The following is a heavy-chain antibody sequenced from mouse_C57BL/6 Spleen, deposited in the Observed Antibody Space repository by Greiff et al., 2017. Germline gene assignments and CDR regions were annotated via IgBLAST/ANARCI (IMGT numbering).Heavy chain of an antibody. CDR3: ARSIYYDNEGFDY. D-gene: IGHD2-4*01. CDR2: IYPRSGNT. Sequence: VQLQESGAELARPGASVKLSCKASGYTFTSYGISWVKQRTGQGLEWIGEIYPRSGNTYYTEKFKGKATLTADKTSSTAYMELRSLTSEDSAVYFCARSIYYDNEGFDYWGQGTTLTVAS. CDR1: GYTFTSYG. V-gene: IGHV1-81*01. J-gene: IGHJ2*01.